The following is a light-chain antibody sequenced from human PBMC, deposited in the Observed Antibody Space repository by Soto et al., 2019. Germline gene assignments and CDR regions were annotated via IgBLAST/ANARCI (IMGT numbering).Light chain of an antibody. Sequence: EIVMTQSLVTLSVSPGERATLSCRASQSISTNLAWYQQKPGQAPRPIIYGASTRATGIPARFSGSGSATEFTLTISSLQSEDFAVYYCQQYHDWHTFGQGTKLEIK. CDR1: QSISTN. CDR3: QQYHDWHT. J-gene: IGKJ2*01. V-gene: IGKV3-15*01. CDR2: GAS.